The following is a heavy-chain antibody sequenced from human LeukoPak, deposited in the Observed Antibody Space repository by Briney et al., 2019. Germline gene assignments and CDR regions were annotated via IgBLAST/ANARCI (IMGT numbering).Heavy chain of an antibody. CDR1: GFTVSSNY. J-gene: IGHJ6*02. Sequence: GGSLRLSCAASGFTVSSNYMSWVRQAPGKGLEWVSVIYSGGSTYYADSVKGRFTISRENSKNTLYLQMNSLRAEDTAVYYCASIRYYYYGMDVWGQGTTVTVSS. D-gene: IGHD2-2*02. CDR3: ASIRYYYYGMDV. V-gene: IGHV3-53*01. CDR2: IYSGGST.